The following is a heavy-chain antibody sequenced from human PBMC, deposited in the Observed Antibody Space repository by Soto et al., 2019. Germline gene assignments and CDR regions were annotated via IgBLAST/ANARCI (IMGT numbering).Heavy chain of an antibody. Sequence: ASVKVSCKASGGTFSSYAISWVRQAPGQGLEWMGGIIPIFGTANYAQKFQGRVTITADKSTSTAYMELSSLRSEDTAVYYCARETSNGYYYHYGMDVWGQGTTVTASS. J-gene: IGHJ6*02. CDR3: ARETSNGYYYHYGMDV. V-gene: IGHV1-69*06. CDR2: IIPIFGTA. CDR1: GGTFSSYA.